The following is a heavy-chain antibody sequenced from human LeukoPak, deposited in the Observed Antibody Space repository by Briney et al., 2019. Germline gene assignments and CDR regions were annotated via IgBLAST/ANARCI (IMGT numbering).Heavy chain of an antibody. CDR1: GGSISSYY. CDR3: AASRGVLTPFDY. V-gene: IGHV4-59*01. Sequence: SETLSLTCTVSGGSISSYYWSWIRQPPGKGLEWIGYFYYSGSTNYNPSLKRRVTISGDTSKNQFSLKLNSVTAADTAVYYCAASRGVLTPFDYWGQGTLVTVSS. CDR2: FYYSGST. J-gene: IGHJ4*02. D-gene: IGHD3-10*01.